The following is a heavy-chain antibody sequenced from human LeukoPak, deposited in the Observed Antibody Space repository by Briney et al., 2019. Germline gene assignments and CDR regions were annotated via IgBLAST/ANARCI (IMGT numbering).Heavy chain of an antibody. Sequence: ASVKVSCKVSGNSLIYLSMHWVRQAPGKGLEWLGGLDPEGGGLIYAQNFQGRVIMTEDTSTDTAYMELSRLRSDDTAVYYCARELSGSYSVWGQGTLVTVSS. CDR2: LDPEGGGL. CDR3: ARELSGSYSV. V-gene: IGHV1-24*01. J-gene: IGHJ4*02. CDR1: GNSLIYLS. D-gene: IGHD1-26*01.